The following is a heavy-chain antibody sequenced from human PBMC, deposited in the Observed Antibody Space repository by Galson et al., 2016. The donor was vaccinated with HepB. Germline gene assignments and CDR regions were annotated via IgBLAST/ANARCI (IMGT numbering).Heavy chain of an antibody. CDR3: AKAFHCTNGVCRDY. Sequence: SLRLSCAASGFTVSNNYLSWVRQAPGKGLELVSLIYSSGNTWYADSVKGRFTISRDNPKNTLYLQMNSLRAEDTAVYYCAKAFHCTNGVCRDYWGQGTLVTVSS. D-gene: IGHD2-8*01. CDR2: IYSSGNT. J-gene: IGHJ4*02. V-gene: IGHV3-53*01. CDR1: GFTVSNNY.